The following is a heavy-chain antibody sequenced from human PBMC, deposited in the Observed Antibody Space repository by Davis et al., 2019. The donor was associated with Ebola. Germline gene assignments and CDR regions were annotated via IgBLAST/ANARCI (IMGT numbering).Heavy chain of an antibody. CDR3: ARHEAVAGFDY. Sequence: GESLKISCAASGFTFSSYGMHWVRQAPGKGLEWVAVIWYDGSNKYYADSVKGRFTISRDNSKNTLYLQMNSLRAEDTAVYYCARHEAVAGFDYWGQGTLVTVSS. CDR1: GFTFSSYG. D-gene: IGHD6-19*01. J-gene: IGHJ4*02. V-gene: IGHV3-33*01. CDR2: IWYDGSNK.